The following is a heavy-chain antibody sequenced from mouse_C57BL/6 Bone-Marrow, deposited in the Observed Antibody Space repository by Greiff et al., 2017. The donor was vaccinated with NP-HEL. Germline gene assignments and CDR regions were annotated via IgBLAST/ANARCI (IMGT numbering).Heavy chain of an antibody. D-gene: IGHD2-2*01. CDR1: GYSITSGYY. V-gene: IGHV3-6*01. CDR3: ARDLLWLRRGFAY. Sequence: EVKLQESGPGLVKPSQSLSLTCSVTGYSITSGYYWNWIRQFPGNKLEWMGYISYDGSNNYNPSLKNRISITRDTSKNQFFLKLNSVTTEDTATYYCARDLLWLRRGFAYWGQGTLVTVSA. J-gene: IGHJ3*01. CDR2: ISYDGSN.